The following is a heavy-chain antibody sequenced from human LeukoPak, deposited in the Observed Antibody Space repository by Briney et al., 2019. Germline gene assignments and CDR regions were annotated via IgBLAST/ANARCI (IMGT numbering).Heavy chain of an antibody. Sequence: PGGSLRLSCAASGFTFSSYAMHWVRQASGKGLEWVSGISWNSGSIGYADSVKGRFTISRDNAKNSLYLQMNSLRAEDTALYYCAKDSGSYYGSSFDYWGQGTLVTVSS. V-gene: IGHV3-9*01. J-gene: IGHJ4*02. D-gene: IGHD1-26*01. CDR1: GFTFSSYA. CDR3: AKDSGSYYGSSFDY. CDR2: ISWNSGSI.